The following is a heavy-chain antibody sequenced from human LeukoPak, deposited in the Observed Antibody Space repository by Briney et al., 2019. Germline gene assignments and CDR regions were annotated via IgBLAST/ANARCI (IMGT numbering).Heavy chain of an antibody. CDR1: GYTFTSYD. Sequence: ASVKVSCKASGYTFTSYDINWVRQATGQGLEWMGWMNPNSGSTGYAQKFQGRVTMTRNTSISTAYMELSSLRSEDTAVYYCARAVTIFEVVRLYNWFDPWGQGTLVTVSS. V-gene: IGHV1-8*01. CDR2: MNPNSGST. J-gene: IGHJ5*02. D-gene: IGHD3-3*01. CDR3: ARAVTIFEVVRLYNWFDP.